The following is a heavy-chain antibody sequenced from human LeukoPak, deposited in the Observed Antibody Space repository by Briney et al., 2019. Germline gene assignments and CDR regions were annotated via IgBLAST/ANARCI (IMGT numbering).Heavy chain of an antibody. J-gene: IGHJ4*02. CDR3: ARAPNPDFFDD. V-gene: IGHV4-59*01. CDR1: RGSISGSY. Sequence: SETLSLTCTVSRGSISGSYWSWIRQPPGKGLEWIGYIYYSGSTNYNPSLKSRVTISVDTSRNQFSLKLSSVTAADTAVYYCARAPNPDFFDDWGQGTLVTVSS. CDR2: IYYSGST. D-gene: IGHD2-8*01.